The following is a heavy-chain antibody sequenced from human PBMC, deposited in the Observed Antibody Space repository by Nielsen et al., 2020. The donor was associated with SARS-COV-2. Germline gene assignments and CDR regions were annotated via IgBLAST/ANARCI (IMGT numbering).Heavy chain of an antibody. CDR1: GYTFKRNA. D-gene: IGHD5-24*01. CDR2: INTDTGSP. V-gene: IGHV7-4-1*02. Sequence: ASVKVSCKASGYTFKRNAMNWVRQAPGQGLEWMGWINTDTGSPTYAQGFAGRFVFSLDTSVSTAFLEISSLKAEDTAVYYCARDRGDGYNSGLDYWGQGTLVTVSS. J-gene: IGHJ4*02. CDR3: ARDRGDGYNSGLDY.